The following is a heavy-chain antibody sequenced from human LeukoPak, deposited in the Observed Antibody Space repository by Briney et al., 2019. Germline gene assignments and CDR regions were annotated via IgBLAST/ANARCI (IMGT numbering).Heavy chain of an antibody. J-gene: IGHJ4*02. V-gene: IGHV3-43*01. CDR3: AKDMGISSSLDY. CDR2: ISWDGGST. D-gene: IGHD6-13*01. CDR1: GFTFDDYT. Sequence: PGGSLRLSCAASGFTFDDYTMHWVRQAPGKGLEWVSLISWDGGSTYYADSVKGRFTISRDNSKNSLYLQMNSLRTEDTALYYCAKDMGISSSLDYWGQGTLVTVSS.